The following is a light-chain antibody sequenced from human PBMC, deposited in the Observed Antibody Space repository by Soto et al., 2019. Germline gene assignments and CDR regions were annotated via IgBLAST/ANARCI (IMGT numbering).Light chain of an antibody. CDR1: QSVSSN. V-gene: IGKV3D-15*01. CDR3: QQYNNWPRT. Sequence: EIVMTQSPVTLSVSPGERATLSCRASQSVSSNLAWFQHKPGQAPRLLIYGASTRATGIPARFSGSGSGTEFTLTISSLPSEDFAVYYCQQYNNWPRTFGQGTTVEIK. CDR2: GAS. J-gene: IGKJ1*01.